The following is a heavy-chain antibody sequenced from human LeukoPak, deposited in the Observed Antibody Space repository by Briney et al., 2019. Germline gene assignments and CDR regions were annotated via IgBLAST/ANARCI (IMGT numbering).Heavy chain of an antibody. V-gene: IGHV1-8*01. CDR3: ARGWGRKYYYDSSGYSLLGY. D-gene: IGHD3-22*01. J-gene: IGHJ4*02. CDR1: GYTFTSYD. CDR2: MNPNSGNT. Sequence: ASVEVSCKASGYTFTSYDINWVRQATGQGLEWMGWMNPNSGNTGYAQKFQGRVTMTRNTSISTAYMELSSLRSEDTAVYYCARGWGRKYYYDSSGYSLLGYWGQGTLVTVSS.